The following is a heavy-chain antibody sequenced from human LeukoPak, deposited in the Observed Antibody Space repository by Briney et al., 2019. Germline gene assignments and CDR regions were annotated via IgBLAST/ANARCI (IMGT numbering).Heavy chain of an antibody. CDR2: MGGSGSST. CDR1: GFTFSSYG. D-gene: IGHD6-19*01. CDR3: AKKGAVAVSLDYFDY. J-gene: IGHJ4*02. V-gene: IGHV3-23*01. Sequence: GGSLRLSCAASGFTFSSYGMSWVRQAPGKGLEWVSGMGGSGSSTYYTDSVKGRFTISRDNAKNTLYLQMNSLRVVDTAVYYCAKKGAVAVSLDYFDYWGQGTLVTVSS.